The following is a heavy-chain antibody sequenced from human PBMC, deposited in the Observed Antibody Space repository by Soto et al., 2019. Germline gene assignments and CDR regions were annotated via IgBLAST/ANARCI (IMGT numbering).Heavy chain of an antibody. V-gene: IGHV3-30*18. CDR2: ISYDGSNK. CDR3: AKAPYGSADYYYYGMDV. D-gene: IGHD3-10*01. Sequence: PGGSLRLSCAASGFTLSNYGMHLVRQAPGKGLEWVAIISYDGSNKNYADSVKGRFTISRDNSKNTLYLQMNSLRAEDTAVYYCAKAPYGSADYYYYGMDVWGQGTTVTISS. J-gene: IGHJ6*02. CDR1: GFTLSNYG.